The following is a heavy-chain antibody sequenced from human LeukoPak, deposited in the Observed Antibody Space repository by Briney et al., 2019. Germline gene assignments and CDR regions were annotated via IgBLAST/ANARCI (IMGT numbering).Heavy chain of an antibody. D-gene: IGHD4-17*01. CDR3: ARVISAVTTYRAFDI. CDR1: GGTFSSYA. CDR2: IIPIFGTA. J-gene: IGHJ3*02. Sequence: SVKVSCKASGGTFSSYAISWVRQAPGQGLEWMGGIIPIFGTANHAQKFQGRVTITADESTSTAYMELSSLRSEDTAVYYCARVISAVTTYRAFDIWGQGTMVTVSS. V-gene: IGHV1-69*13.